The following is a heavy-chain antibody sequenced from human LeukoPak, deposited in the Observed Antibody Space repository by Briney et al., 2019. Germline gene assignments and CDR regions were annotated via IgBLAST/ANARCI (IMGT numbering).Heavy chain of an antibody. V-gene: IGHV4-38-2*02. D-gene: IGHD2-15*01. CDR1: GYSISSGYY. J-gene: IGHJ3*02. CDR2: LDHSGST. Sequence: PSETLSLTCNVSGYSISSGYYWGCIRQPPGKGLGWIASLDHSGSTYPNPSLKSRVTLSIDMPNNQFSPKLNSVTAADTAVYYCARDKGGVVVVAATRDDGFDIWGQGTMVSVSS. CDR3: ARDKGGVVVVAATRDDGFDI.